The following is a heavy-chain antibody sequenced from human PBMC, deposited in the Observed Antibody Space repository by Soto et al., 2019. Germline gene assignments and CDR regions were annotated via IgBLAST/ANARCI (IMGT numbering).Heavy chain of an antibody. J-gene: IGHJ1*01. Sequence: QVQLVQSGAEVKKPGSSVKVSCKASGGTFSSYAISWVRQAPGQGLEWMGGIIPIFGTANHAQKFQGRVTITADESTSTAYMELSSLRSEDTAVYYCARDYYDSSGYLFGYFQHWGQGTLVTVSS. CDR2: IIPIFGTA. D-gene: IGHD3-22*01. CDR3: ARDYYDSSGYLFGYFQH. CDR1: GGTFSSYA. V-gene: IGHV1-69*12.